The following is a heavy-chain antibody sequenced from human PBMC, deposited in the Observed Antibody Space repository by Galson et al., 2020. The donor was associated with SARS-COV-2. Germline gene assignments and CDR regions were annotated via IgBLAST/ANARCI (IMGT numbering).Heavy chain of an antibody. D-gene: IGHD3-3*01. V-gene: IGHV1-2*06. CDR2: IYPNSGAT. CDR3: ARDLLPPEDFQH. CDR1: GYTFTVTDYY. Sequence: ASVKVSCKASGYTFTVTDYYIHWVRQAPGQGLEWMGRIYPNSGATNYAQRFRGRITMTRDTSISTAFMELNRLSSDDTAVYYCARDLLPPEDFQHWGQGTLVTVSS. J-gene: IGHJ1*01.